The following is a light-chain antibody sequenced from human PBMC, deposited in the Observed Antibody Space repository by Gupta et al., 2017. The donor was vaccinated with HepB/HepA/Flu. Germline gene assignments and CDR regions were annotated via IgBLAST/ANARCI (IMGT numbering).Light chain of an antibody. V-gene: IGLV1-47*01. CDR2: RHN. CDR1: SSNLGSNY. J-gene: IGLJ3*02. Sequence: QSVLTQPTSASGTPGQRVAISCSGSSSNLGSNYVYWYQQLPETAPRLLIYRHNQRPSGVPDRFSGSKSGTSASLAISVLRSEDEVDYFCAAWDDRVSGWVVGGGTKLTVL. CDR3: AAWDDRVSGWV.